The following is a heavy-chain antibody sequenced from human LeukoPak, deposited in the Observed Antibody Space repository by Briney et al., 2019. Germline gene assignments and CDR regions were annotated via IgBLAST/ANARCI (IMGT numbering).Heavy chain of an antibody. CDR1: GFTFSSYW. D-gene: IGHD2-21*02. J-gene: IGHJ4*02. Sequence: GGSLRLSCAAPGFTFSSYWMSWVRQAPGKGLEWVANIKQDGSEKYYVDSVKGRFTISRDNAKNSLYLQMNSLRAEDTAVYYCARHLQYCGGDCYHIKFDYWGQGTLVTVSS. V-gene: IGHV3-7*01. CDR2: IKQDGSEK. CDR3: ARHLQYCGGDCYHIKFDY.